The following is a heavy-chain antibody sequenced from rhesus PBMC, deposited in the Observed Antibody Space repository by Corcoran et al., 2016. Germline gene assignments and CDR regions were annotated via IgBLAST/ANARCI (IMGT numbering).Heavy chain of an antibody. CDR3: ARAGVTIFGIINLFDS. CDR2: IYGTCAST. Sequence: VPLQESGPGLGKPSETLPLTCAVSGASISMNYWRLIRPAPGEALEWIGRIYGTCASTDYNPSLKSRVTISVDTSKNQLFLKLNSVTAADTAVYYCARAGVTIFGIINLFDSWGQGVLVTVSS. V-gene: IGHV4S2*01. CDR1: GASISMNY. D-gene: IGHD3-3*01. J-gene: IGHJ4*01.